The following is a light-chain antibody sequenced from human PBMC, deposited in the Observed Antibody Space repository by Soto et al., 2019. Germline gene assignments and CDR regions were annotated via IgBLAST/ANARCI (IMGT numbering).Light chain of an antibody. V-gene: IGKV4-1*01. Sequence: DIVMTQSPDSMAVSLGERATINCKSSQSVLYSANNKNCLAWYQQQPGQPPKLLLYWASTRASGVPDRFSGSGSWTDFTLPISSLQAEDVAVYYCQQYYSTPRTFGQGTKVEIK. CDR3: QQYYSTPRT. CDR1: QSVLYSANNKNC. CDR2: WAS. J-gene: IGKJ1*01.